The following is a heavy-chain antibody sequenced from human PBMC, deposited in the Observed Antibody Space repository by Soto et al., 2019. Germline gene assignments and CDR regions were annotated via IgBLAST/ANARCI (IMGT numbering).Heavy chain of an antibody. D-gene: IGHD6-6*01. CDR2: ISYDGSNK. CDR1: GFIFSSYA. V-gene: IGHV3-30-3*01. Sequence: GGSLRLSCAASGFIFSSYAMHWGRQAPGKGLEWVAVISYDGSNKYYADSVKGRFTISRDNSKNTLYLQMNSLRADETAVYYCARASPYFSSFPYSYYTGTAVLGQGTPVTAP. CDR3: ARASPYFSSFPYSYYTGTAV. J-gene: IGHJ6*02.